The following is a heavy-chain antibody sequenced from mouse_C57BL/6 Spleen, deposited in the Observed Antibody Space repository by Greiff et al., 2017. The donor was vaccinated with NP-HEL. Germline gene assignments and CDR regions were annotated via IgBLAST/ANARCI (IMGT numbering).Heavy chain of an antibody. D-gene: IGHD3-2*02. J-gene: IGHJ3*01. V-gene: IGHV1-69*01. CDR2: IDPSDSYP. CDR3: ARREEDSSGYGFAY. Sequence: QVQLQQPGAELVMPGASVKLSCKASGYTFTSYWMHWVKQRPGQGLEWIGEIDPSDSYPNSNQQFKGKSTLTVDKSSSTAYMQLSSLTSEDSAVYYCARREEDSSGYGFAYWGQGTLVTVSA. CDR1: GYTFTSYW.